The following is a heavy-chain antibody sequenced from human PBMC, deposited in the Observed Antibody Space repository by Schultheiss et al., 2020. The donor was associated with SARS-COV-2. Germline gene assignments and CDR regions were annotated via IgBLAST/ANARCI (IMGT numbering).Heavy chain of an antibody. CDR3: ARGRWELLLPDY. J-gene: IGHJ4*02. CDR1: GYTFTGYY. CDR2: IIPIFGTA. V-gene: IGHV1-69*06. D-gene: IGHD1-26*01. Sequence: SVKVSCKASGYTFTGYYMHWVRQAPGQGLEWMGGIIPIFGTANYAQKFQGRVTMTEDTSTDTAYMELSSLRSEDTAVYYCARGRWELLLPDYWGQGTLVTVSS.